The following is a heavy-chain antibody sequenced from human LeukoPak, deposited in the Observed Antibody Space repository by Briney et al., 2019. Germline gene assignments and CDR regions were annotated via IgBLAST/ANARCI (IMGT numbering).Heavy chain of an antibody. Sequence: PSETLSLTCTVSGGSISSYYWGWIRQPPGKGLEWIGYIYYSGSTNYNPSLKSRVTISVDTSKNQFSLKLSSVTVADTAVYYCARVGGTNFYYYGMDVWGQGTTVTVSS. D-gene: IGHD1-26*01. CDR1: GGSISSYY. V-gene: IGHV4-59*01. CDR3: ARVGGTNFYYYGMDV. CDR2: IYYSGST. J-gene: IGHJ6*02.